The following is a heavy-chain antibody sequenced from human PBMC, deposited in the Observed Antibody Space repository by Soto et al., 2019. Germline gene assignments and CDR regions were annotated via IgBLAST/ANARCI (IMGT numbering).Heavy chain of an antibody. D-gene: IGHD6-13*01. V-gene: IGHV4-31*03. Sequence: QVQLQESGPGLVKPSQTLSLTCTVSGGFISSGGYYWSWIRQHPGKGLEWSGYISYSGSTYYNPSLKSRVTKSVDTSKNQFSLKLSSVTAADTAVYYCARTSSSWYYFDYWGQGTLVPVSS. J-gene: IGHJ4*02. CDR1: GGFISSGGYY. CDR2: ISYSGST. CDR3: ARTSSSWYYFDY.